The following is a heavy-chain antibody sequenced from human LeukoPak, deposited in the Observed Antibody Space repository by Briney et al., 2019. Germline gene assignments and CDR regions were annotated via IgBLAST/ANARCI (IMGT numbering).Heavy chain of an antibody. D-gene: IGHD6-19*01. V-gene: IGHV4-39*07. CDR1: GGSISSSSYY. J-gene: IGHJ4*02. CDR3: ARGYSSLPWYYFDY. Sequence: PSETLSLTCTVSGGSISSSSYYWGWIRQPPGKGLEWIGSIYYSGSTYYNPSLKSRVTISVDTSKNQFSLKLSSVTAADTAVYYCARGYSSLPWYYFDYWGQGTLVTVSS. CDR2: IYYSGST.